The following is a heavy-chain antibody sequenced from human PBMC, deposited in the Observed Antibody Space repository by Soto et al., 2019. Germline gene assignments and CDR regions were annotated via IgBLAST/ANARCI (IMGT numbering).Heavy chain of an antibody. Sequence: EVQVVESGGDLVQPGGSLRLSCAASGFTVSDDYMNWVRQAPGKGLEWVSVIYSGGGRYYADSVKGRFTISRDNSKNMVYLQMNSLRAVGTAVYYCARDPGDRNGMSVWGQGTTVTVSS. D-gene: IGHD1-26*01. CDR2: IYSGGGR. CDR3: ARDPGDRNGMSV. V-gene: IGHV3-66*01. J-gene: IGHJ6*02. CDR1: GFTVSDDY.